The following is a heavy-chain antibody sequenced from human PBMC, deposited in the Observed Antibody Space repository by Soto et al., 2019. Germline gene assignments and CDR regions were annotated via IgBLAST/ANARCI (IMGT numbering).Heavy chain of an antibody. D-gene: IGHD3-22*01. Sequence: ASVKVSCKTSGYTFTSYYIHWVRQAPGQGLEWMGGIIPIFGTANYAQKFQGRVTITADESTSTAYMELSSLRSEDTAVYYCAREGVKGYYDSSGYYYDVWGQGTTVTVSS. CDR3: AREGVKGYYDSSGYYYDV. CDR1: GYTFTSYY. V-gene: IGHV1-69*13. CDR2: IIPIFGTA. J-gene: IGHJ6*02.